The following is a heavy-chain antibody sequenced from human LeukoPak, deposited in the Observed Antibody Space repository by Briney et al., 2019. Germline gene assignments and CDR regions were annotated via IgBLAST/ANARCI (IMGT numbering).Heavy chain of an antibody. V-gene: IGHV1-18*01. J-gene: IGHJ3*02. CDR3: ARPSLTGTTLFRAFDI. CDR2: ISAYNGNT. D-gene: IGHD1-20*01. CDR1: GYTFTSFG. Sequence: PGASVKVSCKASGYTFTSFGISWVRQAPGQGLEWMGWISAYNGNTNYAQKSQGRVTMNKDTSTSTAYMELRSLRSDDTAVYYCARPSLTGTTLFRAFDIWGQGTMVTVSS.